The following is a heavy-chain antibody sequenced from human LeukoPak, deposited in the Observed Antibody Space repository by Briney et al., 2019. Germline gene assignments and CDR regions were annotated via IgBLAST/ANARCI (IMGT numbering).Heavy chain of an antibody. V-gene: IGHV4-59*08. Sequence: SETLSLTCTVSGGSMSSYYWTWIRQPPGKGLEWIGYIYNSGSTNYNPSLKSRVTISVDTSENQFSLKLYSVTAAATAVYYCARRRASGFGELLDYWGQGILVTVSS. CDR3: ARRRASGFGELLDY. J-gene: IGHJ4*02. CDR2: IYNSGST. D-gene: IGHD3-10*01. CDR1: GGSMSSYY.